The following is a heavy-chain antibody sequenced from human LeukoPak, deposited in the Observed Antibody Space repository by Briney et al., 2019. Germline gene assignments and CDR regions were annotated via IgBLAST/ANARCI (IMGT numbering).Heavy chain of an antibody. CDR1: GFTFSSYA. D-gene: IGHD5-18*01. Sequence: GGSLRLSCAASGFTFSSYAMGWVRQAPGKGLEWVSYISSSSSTIYYADSVKGRFTISRDNAKNSLYLQMNSLRAEDTAVYYCARGRPGYSYGFDYWGQGTLVTVSS. CDR3: ARGRPGYSYGFDY. V-gene: IGHV3-48*01. CDR2: ISSSSSTI. J-gene: IGHJ4*02.